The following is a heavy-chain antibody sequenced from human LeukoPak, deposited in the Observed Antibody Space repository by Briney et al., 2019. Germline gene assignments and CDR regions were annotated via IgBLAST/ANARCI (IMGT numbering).Heavy chain of an antibody. CDR3: AKGVVPAAILLPGFDC. Sequence: PGGSLRLSCAASGFTFSSYSMNWVRQAPGKGLEWVSTISGSGGSTHYADSVKGRFTISRDNSKNTLYLQMNSLRAEDTALYYCAKGVVPAAILLPGFDCWGQGTLVTVSS. D-gene: IGHD2-2*02. CDR1: GFTFSSYS. J-gene: IGHJ4*02. V-gene: IGHV3-23*01. CDR2: ISGSGGST.